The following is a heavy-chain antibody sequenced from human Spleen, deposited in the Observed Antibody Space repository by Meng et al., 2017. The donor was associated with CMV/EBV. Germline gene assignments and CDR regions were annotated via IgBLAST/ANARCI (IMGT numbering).Heavy chain of an antibody. V-gene: IGHV4-30-2*04. J-gene: IGHJ4*02. D-gene: IGHD3-3*01. CDR1: GGSISSGGYY. CDR2: INHSGST. CDR3: ARAPITIFGVAPFDY. Sequence: SGGSISSGGYYWSWIRQHPGKGLEWIGEINHSGSTNYNPSLKSRVTISVDTSKNQFSLKLSSVTAADTAVYYCARAPITIFGVAPFDYWGQGTLVTVSS.